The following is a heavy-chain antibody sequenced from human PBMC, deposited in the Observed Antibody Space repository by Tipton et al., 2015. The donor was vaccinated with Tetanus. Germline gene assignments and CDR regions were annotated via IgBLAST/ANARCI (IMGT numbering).Heavy chain of an antibody. Sequence: QLVQSGGEVKKPGESLKISCKGSGYIFNNYWIGWVRQRPGKGLEWMGIIYPADSDTRYSPSFQGQVTISVDKSINTAYLQWSSLKASDTSMFYCARAHCSDGVCNFDFWGQGALVTVAS. CDR2: IYPADSDT. J-gene: IGHJ4*02. D-gene: IGHD2-8*01. CDR1: GYIFNNYW. V-gene: IGHV5-51*01. CDR3: ARAHCSDGVCNFDF.